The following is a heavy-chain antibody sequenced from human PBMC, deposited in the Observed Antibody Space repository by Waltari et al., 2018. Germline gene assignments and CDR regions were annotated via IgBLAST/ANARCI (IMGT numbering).Heavy chain of an antibody. V-gene: IGHV4-59*01. CDR3: ARGGAPNWNHAFDI. Sequence: QVQLQESGPGLVKPAETLSLTCTVSGGSIISYYWSWIRQPPGKGLEWIGYIYYRGSTNYNPSLKSRVTISVDTSKNQFSLKLSSVTAADTAVYYCARGGAPNWNHAFDIWGQGTMVTVSS. D-gene: IGHD1-20*01. CDR1: GGSIISYY. J-gene: IGHJ3*02. CDR2: IYYRGST.